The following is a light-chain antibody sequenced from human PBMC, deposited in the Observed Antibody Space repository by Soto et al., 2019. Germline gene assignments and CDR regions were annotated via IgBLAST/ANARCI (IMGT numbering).Light chain of an antibody. Sequence: DMMITQYPATLVVSPGGGATLSCRASQSVGSNVAWYQQKPGQPPRLLIYGASTRAAGVPTRFSGSGYGRQFSLTISSLQSEDFAIYHCQQHNNWAPWTFGQGTKVDIK. J-gene: IGKJ1*01. CDR2: GAS. CDR3: QQHNNWAPWT. V-gene: IGKV3-15*01. CDR1: QSVGSN.